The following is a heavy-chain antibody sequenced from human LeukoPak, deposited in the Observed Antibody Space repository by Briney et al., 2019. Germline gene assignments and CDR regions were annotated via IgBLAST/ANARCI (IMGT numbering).Heavy chain of an antibody. J-gene: IGHJ6*03. D-gene: IGHD6-13*01. Sequence: SETLSLTCTVSGGSISTFYWSWIRQPAGKGLEWIGRIYTSGSTDYNPSLKSRVTMSVDTSKNQFSLKLTSVTAADTAVYYCARVRGSSWNRDYYYHYMDVWGKGTTVTISS. CDR3: ARVRGSSWNRDYYYHYMDV. CDR1: GGSISTFY. CDR2: IYTSGST. V-gene: IGHV4-4*07.